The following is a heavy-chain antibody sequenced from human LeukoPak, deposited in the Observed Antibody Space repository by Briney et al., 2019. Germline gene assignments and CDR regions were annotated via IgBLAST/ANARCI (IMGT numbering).Heavy chain of an antibody. V-gene: IGHV3-23*01. CDR1: GFTFSSYA. Sequence: GGSLRLSCAASGFTFSSYAMSWVRQAPRKGLEWVSAISGSGGSTYYADSVKGRFTISRDNSKNTLYLQMNSLRAEDTAVYYCAKVVGHISGWYFDYWGQGTLVTVSS. CDR3: AKVVGHISGWYFDY. D-gene: IGHD6-19*01. CDR2: ISGSGGST. J-gene: IGHJ4*02.